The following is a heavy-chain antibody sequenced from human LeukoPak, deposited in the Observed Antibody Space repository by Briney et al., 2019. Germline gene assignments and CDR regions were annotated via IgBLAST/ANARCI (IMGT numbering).Heavy chain of an antibody. D-gene: IGHD3-22*01. CDR1: GFXFSSYG. Sequence: PGGSLRLSCVASGFXFSSYGMSWVRQAPGKGLEWVANIKQDGSEKYYVDSVKGRFTISRDNSRDTLYLQMNSLRAEDTAVYYCATPISSRTITMIVDWGQGTLVTVSS. CDR3: ATPISSRTITMIVD. CDR2: IKQDGSEK. V-gene: IGHV3-7*02. J-gene: IGHJ4*02.